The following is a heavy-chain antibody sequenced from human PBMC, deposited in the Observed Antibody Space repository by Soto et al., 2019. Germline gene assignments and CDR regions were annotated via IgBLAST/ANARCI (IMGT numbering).Heavy chain of an antibody. CDR3: ARLQGYYDTSGYSVADY. J-gene: IGHJ4*02. D-gene: IGHD3-22*01. CDR2: IYPRDSDT. Sequence: PGESLKISCKGSGYSFTSNWIGWVRQRPGKDLEWMGIIYPRDSDTRYSPSFQGQVTISVDKSITTAYLQWTSLKASDTAMYYCARLQGYYDTSGYSVADYWGQGTLVTVSS. CDR1: GYSFTSNW. V-gene: IGHV5-51*01.